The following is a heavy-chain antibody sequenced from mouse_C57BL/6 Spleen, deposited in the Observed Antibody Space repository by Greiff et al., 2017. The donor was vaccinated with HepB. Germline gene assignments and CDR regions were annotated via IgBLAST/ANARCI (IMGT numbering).Heavy chain of an antibody. D-gene: IGHD2-4*01. CDR3: ARGGLYYDHAMDY. CDR2: INPSSGYT. CDR1: GYTFTSYW. Sequence: QVHVKQSGAELAKPGASVKLSCKASGYTFTSYWMHWVKQRPGQGLEWIGYINPSSGYTKYNQKFKDKATLTADKSSSTAYMQLSSLTYEDSAVYYCARGGLYYDHAMDYWGQGTSVTVSS. J-gene: IGHJ4*01. V-gene: IGHV1-7*01.